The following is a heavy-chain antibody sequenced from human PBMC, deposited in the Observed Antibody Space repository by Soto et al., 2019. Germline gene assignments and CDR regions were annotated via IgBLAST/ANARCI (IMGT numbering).Heavy chain of an antibody. Sequence: QVQLQESGPGLVKPSQTLSLTCTVSGGSISSGGYYWSWIRQHPGKGLEWIGYIYYSGSTYYNPSLKRRVTISVDTSKNQFSLKLSSVTAADTAVYYCARDHGGGDSSGYYYVGAFDIWGQGTMVTVSS. V-gene: IGHV4-31*03. J-gene: IGHJ3*02. CDR3: ARDHGGGDSSGYYYVGAFDI. D-gene: IGHD3-22*01. CDR1: GGSISSGGYY. CDR2: IYYSGST.